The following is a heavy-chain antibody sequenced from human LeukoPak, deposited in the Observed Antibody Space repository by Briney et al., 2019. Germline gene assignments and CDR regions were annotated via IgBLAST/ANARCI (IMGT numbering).Heavy chain of an antibody. D-gene: IGHD6-13*01. CDR1: GFTFSSYW. CDR3: ARVGYSSSLFGGFDP. V-gene: IGHV3-7*01. J-gene: IGHJ5*02. CDR2: IKQDGSEK. Sequence: GGSLRLSCAASGFTFSSYWMSWVRQAPGKGLEWVANIKQDGSEKYYVDSVKGRFTISRDNAKNSLYLQMNSLRAGDTAVYYCARVGYSSSLFGGFDPWGQGTLVTVSS.